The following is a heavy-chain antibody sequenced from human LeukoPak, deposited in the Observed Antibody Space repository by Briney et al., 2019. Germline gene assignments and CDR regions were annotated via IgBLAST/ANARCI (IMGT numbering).Heavy chain of an antibody. CDR1: GDSISSSNYY. CDR3: ARHISAFDY. Sequence: PSETLSLTCTVSGDSISSSNYYWGWIRQPPGKGPEWIGSIYYSGTTYYNSSLKSRVTISVDRSKNQFSLKLSSVTAADTAVYYCARHISAFDYWGQGTLVTVSS. CDR2: IYYSGTT. V-gene: IGHV4-39*01. J-gene: IGHJ4*02.